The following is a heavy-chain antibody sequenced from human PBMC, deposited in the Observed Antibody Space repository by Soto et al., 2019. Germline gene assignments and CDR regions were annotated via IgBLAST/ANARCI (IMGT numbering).Heavy chain of an antibody. CDR1: GYSFTDYW. Sequence: PGESLKISCRGSGYSFTDYWIGWVRHMPGKGLEWMGIIYPGDSDTRYSPSFQGQVTISADNSISTAYLQWRSLRASDTAMEYCARAPTGTMHLPYFVNLDPETLVTVST. J-gene: IGHJ4*01. CDR2: IYPGDSDT. D-gene: IGHD1-7*01. CDR3: ARAPTGTMHLPYFVN. V-gene: IGHV5-51*01.